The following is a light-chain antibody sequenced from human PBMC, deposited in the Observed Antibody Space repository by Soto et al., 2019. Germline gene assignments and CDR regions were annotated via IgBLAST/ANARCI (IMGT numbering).Light chain of an antibody. Sequence: QSALTQPASVSGSPGQSITISCTRTSSDVGSYNLVSRYQQHPGKAPKLMIYEVSKRPSGVSNRFSGSKSGNTASLTISGLQAEDEADYYCCSYAGSSTHVVFGGGTKLTVL. CDR1: SSDVGSYNL. CDR2: EVS. CDR3: CSYAGSSTHVV. J-gene: IGLJ2*01. V-gene: IGLV2-23*02.